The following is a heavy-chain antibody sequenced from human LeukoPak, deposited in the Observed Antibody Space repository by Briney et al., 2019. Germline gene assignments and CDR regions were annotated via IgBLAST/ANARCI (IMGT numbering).Heavy chain of an antibody. CDR3: ARQNWGVDY. CDR2: IYPGDSAT. J-gene: IGHJ4*02. V-gene: IGHV5-51*01. D-gene: IGHD7-27*01. CDR1: GYRFSSYW. Sequence: GESLQISCKGSGYRFSSYWIAWGRQMPGKGLEWMGIIYPGDSATKYSPSFQGQVTVSADKSISTAYLQWNSLKASDTAMYYCARQNWGVDYWGQGTLVTVSS.